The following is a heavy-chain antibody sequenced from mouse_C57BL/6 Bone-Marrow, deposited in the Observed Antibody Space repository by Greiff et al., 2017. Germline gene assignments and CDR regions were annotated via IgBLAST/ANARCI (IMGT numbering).Heavy chain of an antibody. CDR1: GFSLTSYG. CDR2: LWSGGST. Sequence: VQLQQSGPGLVQPSQSLSITCTVSGFSLTSYGVHWVRPSPGKGLEWLGVLWSGGSTDYNAAFISRLSISKDNSKSQVFFKMNSLQADDTAIYYCARNYYGSSYVYAMDYWGQGTSVTVSS. V-gene: IGHV2-2*01. D-gene: IGHD1-1*01. J-gene: IGHJ4*01. CDR3: ARNYYGSSYVYAMDY.